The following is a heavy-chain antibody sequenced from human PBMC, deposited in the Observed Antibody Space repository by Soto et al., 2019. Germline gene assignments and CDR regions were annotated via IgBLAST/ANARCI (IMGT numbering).Heavy chain of an antibody. CDR3: ARVLRGWFDP. J-gene: IGHJ5*02. V-gene: IGHV4-4*02. Sequence: KPSETLSLTCAVSGGSITSANWWTWVRQPPGGGLEWIGEISHSGITNYKASLKSRVTMSVDKTKNDVSLKLTSVTAADTAVYYCARVLRGWFDPWGQGTTVTVYS. CDR1: GGSITSANW. CDR2: ISHSGIT.